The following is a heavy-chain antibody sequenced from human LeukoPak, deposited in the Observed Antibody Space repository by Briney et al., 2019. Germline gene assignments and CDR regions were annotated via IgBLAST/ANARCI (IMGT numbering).Heavy chain of an antibody. Sequence: SETLSLTCTVSGGSISSSSYYWGWIRQPPGKGLEWIGSIYYSGSTYYNPSLKSRVTISVDTSKNQFSLKLSSVTAADTAVYYCARDLYGYGYWGQGTLVTVSS. D-gene: IGHD5-18*01. CDR3: ARDLYGYGY. J-gene: IGHJ4*02. CDR1: GGSISSSSYY. V-gene: IGHV4-39*02. CDR2: IYYSGST.